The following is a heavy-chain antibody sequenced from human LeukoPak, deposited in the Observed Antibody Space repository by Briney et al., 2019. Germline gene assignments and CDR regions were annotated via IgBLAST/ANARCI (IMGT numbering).Heavy chain of an antibody. Sequence: GASVTVSCKASGYTFTSYGISWVRQAPGQGLEWMGWISAYNGNTNYAQKLQGRVTMTTDTSTSTAYMELRSLRSDDTAVYYCARRGELKALIGYCSGGSCSPYYYYYYMDVWGKGTTVTVSS. D-gene: IGHD2-15*01. V-gene: IGHV1-18*01. CDR2: ISAYNGNT. CDR1: GYTFTSYG. J-gene: IGHJ6*03. CDR3: ARRGELKALIGYCSGGSCSPYYYYYYMDV.